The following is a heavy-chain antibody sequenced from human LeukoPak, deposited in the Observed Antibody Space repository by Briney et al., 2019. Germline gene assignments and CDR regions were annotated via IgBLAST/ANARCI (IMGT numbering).Heavy chain of an antibody. V-gene: IGHV4-39*01. D-gene: IGHD3-22*01. J-gene: IGHJ5*02. CDR2: IYYSGST. CDR3: ARGSDSSGYYNWFDP. CDR1: GGSISSSSYY. Sequence: SETLSLTCTVSGGSISSSSYYWGWIRQPPGKGLEWLGSIYYSGSTYYNPSLKSRVTISVDTSKNQFSLKLSSVTAEDTAVYYCARGSDSSGYYNWFDPWGQGTLVTVSS.